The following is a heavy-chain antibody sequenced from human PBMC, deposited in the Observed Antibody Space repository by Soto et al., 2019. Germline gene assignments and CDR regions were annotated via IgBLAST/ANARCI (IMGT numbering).Heavy chain of an antibody. CDR2: IWYDGSNK. CDR3: AREDDECFDY. J-gene: IGHJ4*02. D-gene: IGHD1-1*01. Sequence: QVQLVESGGGVVQPGRSLRLSCAASGFTFSSYGMHWVRQAPGKGLEWVAVIWYDGSNKYYADSVKGRFTISRDNSKNTLYLQMNSLRAEDTAVYYCAREDDECFDYWCQGTLVTVSS. V-gene: IGHV3-33*01. CDR1: GFTFSSYG.